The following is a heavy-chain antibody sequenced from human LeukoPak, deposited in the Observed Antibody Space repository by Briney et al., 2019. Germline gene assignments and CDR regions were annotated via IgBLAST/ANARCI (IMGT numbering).Heavy chain of an antibody. J-gene: IGHJ4*02. CDR3: AREGFGSLGWTLYYFDY. V-gene: IGHV3-48*01. D-gene: IGHD3-10*01. CDR2: ISSSSSTI. Sequence: GGSLRLSCAASGFTFSSYSMNRVRQAPGRGLEWVSYISSSSSTIYYADSVKGRFTISRDHAKNSLYLQMNSLRAEDTAVYYCAREGFGSLGWTLYYFDYWGQGTLVTVSS. CDR1: GFTFSSYS.